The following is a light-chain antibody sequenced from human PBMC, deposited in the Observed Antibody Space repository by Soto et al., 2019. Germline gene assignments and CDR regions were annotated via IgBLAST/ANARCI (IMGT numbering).Light chain of an antibody. Sequence: DIPMTQSPSSLSASVGDRVTITCRAGQTISNYLNWYQQRPGKAPKLLIYTASSLQSGVPSRFSGSTSGTDFTLTISSLQPEDFATYYCQQGYSSPYTFGQGTKVEIK. CDR3: QQGYSSPYT. CDR1: QTISNY. V-gene: IGKV1-39*01. J-gene: IGKJ2*01. CDR2: TAS.